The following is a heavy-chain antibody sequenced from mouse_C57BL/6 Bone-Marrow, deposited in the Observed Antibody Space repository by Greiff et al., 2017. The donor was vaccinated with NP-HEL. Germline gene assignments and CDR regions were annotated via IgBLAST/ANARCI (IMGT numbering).Heavy chain of an antibody. CDR3: TKTYYYGSSYEYFDV. D-gene: IGHD1-1*01. CDR2: LDPENGDT. J-gene: IGHJ1*03. Sequence: VQLQQSGAELVRPGASVKLSCTASGFNIKDDYMHWVKQRPEQGLEWIGWLDPENGDTEYASKFQGKAPITADTSSNTAYLQLSSLTSEDTAVYYCTKTYYYGSSYEYFDVWGTGTTVTVSS. V-gene: IGHV14-4*01. CDR1: GFNIKDDY.